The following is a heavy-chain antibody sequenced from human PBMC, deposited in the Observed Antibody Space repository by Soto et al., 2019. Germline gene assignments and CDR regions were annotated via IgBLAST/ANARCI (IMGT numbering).Heavy chain of an antibody. Sequence: QVQLQESGPGLVKPSQTLSLTCTVSGGSISSGDYYWSWIRQPPGKGLEWIGYIYYSGSTYYNPSLKSRVTISVDTSKNQFSLKLSSVTAADTAVYYCARSVHNIRRFLEWLPSHNWFDPWGQGTLVTVSS. CDR2: IYYSGST. CDR3: ARSVHNIRRFLEWLPSHNWFDP. V-gene: IGHV4-30-4*01. J-gene: IGHJ5*02. CDR1: GGSISSGDYY. D-gene: IGHD3-3*01.